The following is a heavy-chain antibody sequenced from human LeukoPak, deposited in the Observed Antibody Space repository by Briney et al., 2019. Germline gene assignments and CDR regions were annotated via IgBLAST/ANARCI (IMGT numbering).Heavy chain of an antibody. CDR3: ARFYYDSSGRFNWFDP. Sequence: ASVKFSCKTSGYTFTSYDINWVRQATGQGLEWMGWMNPNSGNTGYAQKFQGRVTITRNTSISTAYMELSSLRSEDTAVYYCARFYYDSSGRFNWFDPWGQGTLVTVSS. CDR1: GYTFTSYD. V-gene: IGHV1-8*03. J-gene: IGHJ5*02. D-gene: IGHD3-22*01. CDR2: MNPNSGNT.